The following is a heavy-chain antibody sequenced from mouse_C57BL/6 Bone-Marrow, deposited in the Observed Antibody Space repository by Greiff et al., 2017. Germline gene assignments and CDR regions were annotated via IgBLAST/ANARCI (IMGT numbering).Heavy chain of an antibody. J-gene: IGHJ2*01. CDR3: AREGYSSGYC. Sequence: QVQLKQSGAELARPGASVKLSCKASGYTFTSYGISWVKQRTGQGLEWIGEIYPRSGNTYYNEKFKGKATLTADKSYSTAYMDLRSLTSEDSAVYFFAREGYSSGYCWGQGTTLTVSS. V-gene: IGHV1-81*01. CDR1: GYTFTSYG. D-gene: IGHD3-2*02. CDR2: IYPRSGNT.